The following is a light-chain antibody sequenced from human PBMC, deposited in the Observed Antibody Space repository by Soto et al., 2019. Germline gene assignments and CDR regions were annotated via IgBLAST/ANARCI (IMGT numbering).Light chain of an antibody. CDR1: QTVSSS. Sequence: EVVLTQSPGTLSLSPGERATLSCRTSQTVSSSFLAWYQQKPGQAPRLLMFDASTRATGIPARISGSGSGTEFTLTISSLQSEDFAVYYCQQYNKWRTFGQGTKVDIK. CDR2: DAS. J-gene: IGKJ1*01. CDR3: QQYNKWRT. V-gene: IGKV3-15*01.